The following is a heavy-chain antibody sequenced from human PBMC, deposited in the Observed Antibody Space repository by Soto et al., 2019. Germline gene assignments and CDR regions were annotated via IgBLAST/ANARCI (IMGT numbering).Heavy chain of an antibody. CDR3: ARSGVGNYYGSGSYPPGRYYYGMDV. J-gene: IGHJ6*02. Sequence: PSETLSLTCTVSGGSISSYYWSWIRQPPGKGLEWIGYIYYSGSTNYNPSLKSRVTISVDTSKNQFSLKLSSVTAADTAVYYCARSGVGNYYGSGSYPPGRYYYGMDVWGQGTTVTVSS. CDR2: IYYSGST. D-gene: IGHD3-10*01. CDR1: GGSISSYY. V-gene: IGHV4-59*01.